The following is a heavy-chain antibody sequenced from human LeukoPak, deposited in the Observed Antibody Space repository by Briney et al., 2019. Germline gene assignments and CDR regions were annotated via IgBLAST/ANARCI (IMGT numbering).Heavy chain of an antibody. CDR2: FDPEDGET. V-gene: IGHV1-24*01. CDR1: GYTFTSYG. D-gene: IGHD6-19*01. CDR3: ATVGEQWLDY. Sequence: ASVKVSCKASGYTFTSYGISWVRQAPGKGLEWMGGFDPEDGETIYAQKFQGRVTMTEDTSTDTAYMELSSLRSEDTAVYYCATVGEQWLDYWGQGTLVTVSS. J-gene: IGHJ4*02.